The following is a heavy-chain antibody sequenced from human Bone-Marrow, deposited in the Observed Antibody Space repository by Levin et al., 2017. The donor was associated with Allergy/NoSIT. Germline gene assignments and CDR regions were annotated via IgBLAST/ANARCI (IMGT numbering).Heavy chain of an antibody. J-gene: IGHJ6*02. D-gene: IGHD1-26*01. V-gene: IGHV3-48*03. CDR2: ISSIGSNK. Sequence: GGSLRLSCVASGFTFSSFEMNWVRQTPGKGLEWLSSISSIGSNKEYAHAVRGRFTISRDNAKKSLFLQMTSLGADDTGLYYCARDVGEDYNSGATGHGMAVWGQGTTVTVSS. CDR1: GFTFSSFE. CDR3: ARDVGEDYNSGATGHGMAV.